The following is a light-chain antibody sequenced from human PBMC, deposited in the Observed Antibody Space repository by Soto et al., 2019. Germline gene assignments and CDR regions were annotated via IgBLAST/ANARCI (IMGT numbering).Light chain of an antibody. V-gene: IGLV7-46*01. CDR2: DTS. CDR3: LLSYSGARV. CDR1: TGAVTSGHY. J-gene: IGLJ3*02. Sequence: QAVVTQEPSLTVSPGGTVTLTCGSSTGAVTSGHYPYWFQQKPGQAPRTLIYDTSNKYSWTPARFSGSLLGGKAALTLSGAHPEDEAEYYCLLSYSGARVFGGGTKPPS.